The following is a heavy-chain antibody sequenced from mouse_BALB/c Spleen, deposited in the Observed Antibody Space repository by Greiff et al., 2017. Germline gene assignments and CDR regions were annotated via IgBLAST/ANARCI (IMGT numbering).Heavy chain of an antibody. CDR3: ARPSYGSSPYYFDY. J-gene: IGHJ2*01. D-gene: IGHD1-1*01. Sequence: EVHLVESGGGLVQPGGSRKLSCAASGFTFSSFGMHWVRQAPEKGLEWVAYISSGSSTIYYADTVKGRFTISRDNPKNTLFLQMTSLRSEDTAMYYCARPSYGSSPYYFDYWGQGTTLTVSS. CDR1: GFTFSSFG. CDR2: ISSGSSTI. V-gene: IGHV5-17*02.